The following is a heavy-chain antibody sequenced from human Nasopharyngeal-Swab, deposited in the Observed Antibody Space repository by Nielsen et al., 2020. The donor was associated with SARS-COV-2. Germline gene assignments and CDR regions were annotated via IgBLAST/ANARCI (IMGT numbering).Heavy chain of an antibody. CDR2: IYWDDDK. CDR3: ARRRGGVMAQKPFDY. Sequence: SGPTLAKPTQPLTLTCTFSGFPLSTSGVGVGWIRQHPGKALEWLALIYWDDDKRYSPSLKSRLTITKDTSKNQVVLTMTNMDPVDTATYYCARRRGGVMAQKPFDYWGQGTLVTVSS. V-gene: IGHV2-5*02. D-gene: IGHD2-21*01. CDR1: GFPLSTSGVG. J-gene: IGHJ4*02.